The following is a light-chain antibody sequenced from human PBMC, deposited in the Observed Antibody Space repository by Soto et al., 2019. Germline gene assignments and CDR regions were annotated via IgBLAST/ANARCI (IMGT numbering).Light chain of an antibody. CDR1: SSDVGGYDY. J-gene: IGLJ1*01. Sequence: QSALTQSRSVSGSPGQSVTISCTGTSSDVGGYDYVSWYQQHPGKAPKLMIYDVNERPSGVPDRFSGSKSGNTASLTISGLQAGDEADYYCCSYAGRYTYVFGTGTKLTVL. CDR3: CSYAGRYTYV. V-gene: IGLV2-11*01. CDR2: DVN.